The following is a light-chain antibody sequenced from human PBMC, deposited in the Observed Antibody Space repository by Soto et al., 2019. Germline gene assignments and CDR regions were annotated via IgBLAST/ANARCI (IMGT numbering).Light chain of an antibody. CDR1: QTISTW. CDR2: DAS. V-gene: IGKV1-5*01. CDR3: QQYNSYPGT. Sequence: DIQMTQSPSTLSASVGDRVTITCRASQTISTWLAWYQQKPGQAPKLLIYDASSLESGVPSRFSGSGSGTEFTLTISSLQPDDFATYYCQQYNSYPGTFGQGTKVGIK. J-gene: IGKJ1*01.